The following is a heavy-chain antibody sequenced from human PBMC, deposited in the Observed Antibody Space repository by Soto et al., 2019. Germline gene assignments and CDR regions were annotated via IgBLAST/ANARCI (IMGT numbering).Heavy chain of an antibody. CDR3: ARQRSHYYDSSGYPY. D-gene: IGHD3-22*01. Sequence: SVKVSCKASGGTFSSYAISWVRQAPGQGLEWIGGIIPIFGTANYAQKFQGRVTITADKSTSTAYMELSSLRSEDTAVYYCARQRSHYYDSSGYPYWGQGTLVTVSS. CDR1: GGTFSSYA. V-gene: IGHV1-69*06. J-gene: IGHJ4*02. CDR2: IIPIFGTA.